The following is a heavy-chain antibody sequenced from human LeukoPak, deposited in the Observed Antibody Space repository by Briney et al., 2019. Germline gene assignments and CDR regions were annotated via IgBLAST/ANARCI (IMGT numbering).Heavy chain of an antibody. J-gene: IGHJ5*02. CDR2: ICGSGGST. D-gene: IGHD6-19*01. CDR1: GFTFSSYA. Sequence: TGGSLRLSCAASGFTFSSYAMSWVRQAPGKGLEWVSAICGSGGSTYYADSVKGRFTISRDNSKNTLYLQVNSLRAEDTAVYYCAKAMGGFIAVSGATWGQGTLVTVSS. CDR3: AKAMGGFIAVSGAT. V-gene: IGHV3-23*01.